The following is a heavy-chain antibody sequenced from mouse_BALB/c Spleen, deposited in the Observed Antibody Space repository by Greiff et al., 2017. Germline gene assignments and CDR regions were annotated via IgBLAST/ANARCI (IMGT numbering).Heavy chain of an antibody. J-gene: IGHJ2*01. V-gene: IGHV5-12-1*01. Sequence: EVKVIESGGGLVKPGGSLKLSCAASGFAFSSYDMSWVRQTPEKRLEWVAYISSGGGSTYYPDTVKGRFTISRDNAKNTLYLQMSSLKSEDTAMYYCARHGDYDVDYWGQGTTLTVSS. CDR2: ISSGGGST. CDR1: GFAFSSYD. D-gene: IGHD2-4*01. CDR3: ARHGDYDVDY.